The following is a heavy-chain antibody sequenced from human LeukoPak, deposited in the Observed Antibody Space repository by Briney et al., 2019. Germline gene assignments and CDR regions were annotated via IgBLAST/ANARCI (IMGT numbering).Heavy chain of an antibody. CDR2: ISGTGANT. CDR1: GFTFSTYA. CDR3: VRDRAGTQSWVEFDL. V-gene: IGHV3-23*01. J-gene: IGHJ5*02. D-gene: IGHD3-10*01. Sequence: GGSLRLSCAASGFTFSTYAMIWVRQAPGKGLEWVSTISGTGANTYYADSVKGRFTISRDNSKNMVYLQMNRLRSEDSGLYYCVRDRAGTQSWVEFDLWGQGTLVTVSS.